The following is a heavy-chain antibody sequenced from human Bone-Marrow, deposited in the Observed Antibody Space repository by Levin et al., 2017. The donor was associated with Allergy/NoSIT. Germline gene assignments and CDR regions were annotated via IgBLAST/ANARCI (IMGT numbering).Heavy chain of an antibody. J-gene: IGHJ4*02. Sequence: GGSLRLSCKGSGYSFTSYWIGWVRQMPGKGLEWMGIIYPGDSDTRYSPSFQGQVTISADKSISTAYLQWSSLKASDTAMYYCARLGGGFRELLTPYFDYWGQGTLVTVSS. CDR2: IYPGDSDT. CDR3: ARLGGGFRELLTPYFDY. V-gene: IGHV5-51*01. CDR1: GYSFTSYW. D-gene: IGHD3-10*01.